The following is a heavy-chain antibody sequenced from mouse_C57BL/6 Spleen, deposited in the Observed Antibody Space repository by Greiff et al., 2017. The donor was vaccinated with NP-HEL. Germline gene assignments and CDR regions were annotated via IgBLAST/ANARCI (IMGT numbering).Heavy chain of an antibody. CDR1: GFSLTSYG. V-gene: IGHV2-2*01. Sequence: QVQLKQSGPGLVQPSQSLSITCTVSGFSLTSYGVHWVRQSPGKGLEWLGVIWSGGSTDYNAAFISRRSISKDNSKSQVFFKMNSLQADDTAIYYCARNYYYGSSPYYFDYWGQGTTLTVSS. CDR3: ARNYYYGSSPYYFDY. D-gene: IGHD1-1*01. J-gene: IGHJ2*01. CDR2: IWSGGST.